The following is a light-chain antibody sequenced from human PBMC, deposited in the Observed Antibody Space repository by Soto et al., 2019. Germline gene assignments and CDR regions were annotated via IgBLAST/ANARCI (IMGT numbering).Light chain of an antibody. Sequence: EIVITQSPATLSVSPGERSTLSVRASQSVSNNLAWYQQKPGQGPRLLIYGASTRATGIPARFSGSGSGTEFTLTISRLEPEDFAVYYCQQYGSSRWTFGQGTKVDIK. CDR3: QQYGSSRWT. CDR2: GAS. V-gene: IGKV3-15*01. J-gene: IGKJ1*01. CDR1: QSVSNN.